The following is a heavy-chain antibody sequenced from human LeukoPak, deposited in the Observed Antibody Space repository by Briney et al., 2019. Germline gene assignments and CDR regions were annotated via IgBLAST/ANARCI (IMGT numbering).Heavy chain of an antibody. V-gene: IGHV4-34*01. CDR2: INHSGST. D-gene: IGHD3-22*01. CDR3: ASVYYDSSGSF. CDR1: GGSFSGYY. J-gene: IGHJ3*01. Sequence: KPSETLSLTCAVYGGSFSGYYWSWIRQPPGKGLEWIGEINHSGSTNYNPSLKSRVTISVDTSKNQFSLKLSSVTAADTAVYYCASVYYDSSGSFWGQGTMVTVSS.